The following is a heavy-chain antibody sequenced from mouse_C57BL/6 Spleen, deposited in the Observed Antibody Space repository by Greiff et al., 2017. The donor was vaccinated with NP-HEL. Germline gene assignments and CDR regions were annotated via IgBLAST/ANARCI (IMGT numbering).Heavy chain of an antibody. CDR3: TRGPGSSGYY. Sequence: VQLQQSGAELVRPGASVTLSCKASGYTFTDYEMHWVKQTPVHGLEWIGAIDPETGGTAYNQKFKGKAILTADKSTSTAYMKLRSLTSDDSAVYYCTRGPGSSGYYWGQGTLVTVST. CDR1: GYTFTDYE. CDR2: IDPETGGT. D-gene: IGHD3-2*02. J-gene: IGHJ3*01. V-gene: IGHV1-15*01.